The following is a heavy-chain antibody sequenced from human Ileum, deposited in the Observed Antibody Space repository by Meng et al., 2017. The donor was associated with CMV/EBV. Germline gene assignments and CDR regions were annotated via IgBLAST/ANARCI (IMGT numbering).Heavy chain of an antibody. CDR2: IYYSGNP. J-gene: IGHJ4*02. Sequence: SETLSLTCTVSGGPISNSIYYWGWIRQPPGKGLEWIGSIYYSGNPDYNPSLKSRVTMSIDTSKNQFSLKVTSVTAADTAVYFCAREDTAMDYYFDYWGQGTLVTVSS. D-gene: IGHD5-18*01. CDR1: GGPISNSIYY. V-gene: IGHV4-39*07. CDR3: AREDTAMDYYFDY.